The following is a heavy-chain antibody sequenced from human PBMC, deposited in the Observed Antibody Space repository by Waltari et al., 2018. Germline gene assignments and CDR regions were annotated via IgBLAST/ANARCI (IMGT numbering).Heavy chain of an antibody. D-gene: IGHD5-12*01. Sequence: EVPLVESGGGLVQPGGSLRLSCSASGFTFRSYWLNWVRQAPGKGLEWVANIKQDGSEKYYVDSVKGRFTISRDNAKNSLYLQMNSLRAEDTAVYYCARALWLPDFDYWGQGTLVTVSS. CDR3: ARALWLPDFDY. CDR1: GFTFRSYW. J-gene: IGHJ4*02. V-gene: IGHV3-7*01. CDR2: IKQDGSEK.